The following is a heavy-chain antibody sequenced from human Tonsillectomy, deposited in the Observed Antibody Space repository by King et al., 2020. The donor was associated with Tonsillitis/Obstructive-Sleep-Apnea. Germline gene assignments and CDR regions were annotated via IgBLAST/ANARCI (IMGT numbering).Heavy chain of an antibody. CDR1: GFTFSDYY. CDR2: ISSSSSYT. D-gene: IGHD3-16*01. V-gene: IGHV3-11*05. J-gene: IGHJ4*02. Sequence: VQLVESGGGLVKPGGSLRLSCAASGFTFSDYYMSWIRQAPGKGLEWVSYISSSSSYTNYADSVKGRFTISRDNAKNSLYLQMNSLGAEDTAVYYCARGLRGPRFYYFDYWGQGTLVTVSS. CDR3: ARGLRGPRFYYFDY.